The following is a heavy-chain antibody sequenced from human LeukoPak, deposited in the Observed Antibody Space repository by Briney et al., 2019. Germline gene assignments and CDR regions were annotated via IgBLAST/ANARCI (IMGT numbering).Heavy chain of an antibody. J-gene: IGHJ6*02. D-gene: IGHD3-10*01. CDR2: IYHSGIT. Sequence: PSQTLSLTCAVSGGSIGSGGFSWSWIRLPPGKGLECIGYIYHSGITYYNPSLKSRVTISIDRSKNQFSLTLSSVTAADTAVYYCARGSGFCYGSGSPPTAVDVWGQGTTVTVSS. CDR1: GGSIGSGGFS. V-gene: IGHV4-30-2*01. CDR3: ARGSGFCYGSGSPPTAVDV.